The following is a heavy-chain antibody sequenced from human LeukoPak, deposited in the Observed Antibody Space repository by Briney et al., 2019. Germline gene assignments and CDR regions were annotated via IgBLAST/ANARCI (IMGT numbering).Heavy chain of an antibody. V-gene: IGHV3-30*03. CDR2: ISYDGSNK. Sequence: GGSLRLSCAASGFTFSSYGMHWVRQAPGKGLEWVAVISYDGSNKYYADSVKGRFTISRDNSKNTVYLQMNSLSDEDTAVYYCARDRHIAAAGYYFDYWGQGTLVTVSS. D-gene: IGHD6-25*01. CDR1: GFTFSSYG. CDR3: ARDRHIAAAGYYFDY. J-gene: IGHJ4*02.